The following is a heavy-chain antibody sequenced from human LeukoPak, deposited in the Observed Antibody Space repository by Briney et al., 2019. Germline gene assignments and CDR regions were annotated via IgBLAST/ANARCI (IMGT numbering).Heavy chain of an antibody. CDR1: RFTFSTYS. V-gene: IGHV3-48*01. CDR2: ISSTSTNM. D-gene: IGHD4-17*01. CDR3: VRNDGDDAFDI. J-gene: IGHJ3*02. Sequence: PGGSLRLSCAASRFTFSTYSMNWVRQAPGRGLEWVSYISSTSTNMYYKDSVKGRFTISRDNAKNSLYLHMTSPRAEDTAVYYCVRNDGDDAFDIWGQGTRVTVSS.